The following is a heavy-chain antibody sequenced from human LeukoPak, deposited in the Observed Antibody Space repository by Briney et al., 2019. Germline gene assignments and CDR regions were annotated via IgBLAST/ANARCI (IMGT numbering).Heavy chain of an antibody. D-gene: IGHD3-10*01. CDR1: GYTFTSYY. Sequence: ASVKVSCKASGYTFTSYYMHWVRQAPGQGLEWVGIINPSGDPTTYAQKFQGRVTMTSDMSTSTVYMELSSLRSEDTAVYYCARVTGAIRRYFDYWGQGTLVTVSS. V-gene: IGHV1-46*01. CDR3: ARVTGAIRRYFDY. J-gene: IGHJ4*02. CDR2: INPSGDPT.